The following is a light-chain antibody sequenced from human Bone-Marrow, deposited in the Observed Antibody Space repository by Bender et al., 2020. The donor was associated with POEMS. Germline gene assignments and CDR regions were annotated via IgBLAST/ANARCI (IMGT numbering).Light chain of an antibody. V-gene: IGLV3-10*01. CDR2: EDT. J-gene: IGLJ3*02. CDR1: TLPDQD. CDR3: YSPDSSGDDWV. Sequence: ELTQPLSMSVSPGQTATIPCSGDTLPDQDVSWFQQKPGQAPVLVIYEDTKRPSGIPERFSASSSGTMATLTITGAQVEDEADFYCYSPDSSGDDWVFGGGTKLTVL.